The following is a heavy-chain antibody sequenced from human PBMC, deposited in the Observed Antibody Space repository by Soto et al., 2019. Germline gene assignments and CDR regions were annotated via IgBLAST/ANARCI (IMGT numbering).Heavy chain of an antibody. CDR3: ARDRGSYALYY. CDR1: GYTFTSYG. D-gene: IGHD1-26*01. V-gene: IGHV1-18*01. J-gene: IGHJ4*02. Sequence: QFQLVQSGAELKKPGASVKVSCTAFGYTFTSYGISWVRQAPGQGLEWMGWISANNGNTNYAQKLQGRVTMPTDTSTSRAYMELRSLRSDDTAVYYCARDRGSYALYYWCQGTLVTVSS. CDR2: ISANNGNT.